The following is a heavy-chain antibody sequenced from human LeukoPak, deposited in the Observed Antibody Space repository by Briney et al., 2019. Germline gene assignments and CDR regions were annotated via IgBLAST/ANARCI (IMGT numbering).Heavy chain of an antibody. CDR3: AREQWLDY. CDR1: GFTFSSYA. D-gene: IGHD6-19*01. V-gene: IGHV3-64*01. Sequence: GGSLRLSCAASGFTFSSYAMHWVRQAPGKGLEYVSAISSNGGSTYYANSVKGRFTISRDISKNTLDLQMNILRVEDTAVYYCAREQWLDYWGQGTLVTVSS. J-gene: IGHJ4*02. CDR2: ISSNGGST.